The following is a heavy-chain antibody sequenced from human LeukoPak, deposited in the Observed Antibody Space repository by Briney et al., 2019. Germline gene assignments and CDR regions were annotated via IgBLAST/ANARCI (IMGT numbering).Heavy chain of an antibody. J-gene: IGHJ3*02. CDR3: ARVLIGFCTTSCYDAFDI. V-gene: IGHV4-34*01. D-gene: IGHD2-2*01. Sequence: SETLSLTCAVYGGSFSGYYWSWIRQPPGKGLEWIGEINHSGSTNYNPSLKSRVTISVDTSKNQFSLKLSSVTAADTAVYYCARVLIGFCTTSCYDAFDIWGQGTLVTVSS. CDR1: GGSFSGYY. CDR2: INHSGST.